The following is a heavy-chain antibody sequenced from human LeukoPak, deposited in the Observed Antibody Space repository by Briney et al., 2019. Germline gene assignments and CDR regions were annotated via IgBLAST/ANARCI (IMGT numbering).Heavy chain of an antibody. CDR2: IYYSGST. Sequence: SETLSLTCTVSGGSISSYYWSWIRQPPGKGLEWIGYIYYSGSTNYNPSLKSRVTMSVDTSKNQFSLKLSSVTAADTAVYYCARGISGSSSRYYYYYMDVWGKGTTVTVSS. D-gene: IGHD6-6*01. V-gene: IGHV4-59*12. CDR1: GGSISSYY. CDR3: ARGISGSSSRYYYYYMDV. J-gene: IGHJ6*03.